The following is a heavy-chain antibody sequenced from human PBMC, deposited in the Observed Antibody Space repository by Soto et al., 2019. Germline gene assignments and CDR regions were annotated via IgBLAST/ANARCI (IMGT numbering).Heavy chain of an antibody. V-gene: IGHV3-7*01. CDR1: GFTFGTYW. CDR2: MNQGGSER. J-gene: IGHJ6*03. Sequence: EVLLVESGGGLVQPGGSLRLSCAASGFTFGTYWMTWVRQAPGKGLEWVANMNQGGSERYSVDSVKGRFTISRDNATNSLYLQMNSLRAEDTAVYYCATMRGYPNYSYYYMDVWGEGTTVTVSS. D-gene: IGHD3-3*01. CDR3: ATMRGYPNYSYYYMDV.